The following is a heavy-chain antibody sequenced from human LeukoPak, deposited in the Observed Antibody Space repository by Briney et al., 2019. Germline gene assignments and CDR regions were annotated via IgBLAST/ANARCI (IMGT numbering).Heavy chain of an antibody. CDR2: INPSGGST. Sequence: ASVKVSCKASGYTFTSNYMHWVRQAPGQGLEWMGIINPSGGSTNYMQNFQGRVTMTRDMSTSTVYMELSSLRSEDTAMYYCAREAVTIFGLVRTQTTKRPHRFDPWGQGTLVTVSS. D-gene: IGHD3-3*01. CDR1: GYTFTSNY. V-gene: IGHV1-46*01. CDR3: AREAVTIFGLVRTQTTKRPHRFDP. J-gene: IGHJ5*02.